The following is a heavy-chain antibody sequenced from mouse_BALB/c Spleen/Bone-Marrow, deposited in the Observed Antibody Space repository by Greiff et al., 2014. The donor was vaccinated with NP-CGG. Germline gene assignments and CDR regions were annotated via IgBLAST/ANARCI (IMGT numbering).Heavy chain of an antibody. D-gene: IGHD1-1*01. CDR1: GFNIKDYY. CDR2: IDPENGNT. Sequence: EVQLQQSGAELVRPGALVKLSCKASGFNIKDYYMHWVKQRPEQGLEWIGWIDPENGNTIYDPKFQGKASITADTSSNTAYLQLSSLTSEDTAVYYCASGYYGSSPYWYLDVWGAGTTVTVSS. CDR3: ASGYYGSSPYWYLDV. V-gene: IGHV14-1*02. J-gene: IGHJ1*01.